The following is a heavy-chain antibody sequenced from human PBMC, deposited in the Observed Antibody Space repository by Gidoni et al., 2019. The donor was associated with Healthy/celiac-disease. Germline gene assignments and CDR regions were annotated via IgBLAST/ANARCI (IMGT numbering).Heavy chain of an antibody. CDR3: AREGYYDILTGTRKGHYYGMDV. D-gene: IGHD3-9*01. V-gene: IGHV3-53*01. CDR1: GFTVSSNY. J-gene: IGHJ6*02. CDR2: IYSGGST. Sequence: EVQLVESGGGLIQPGGSLRLSCAASGFTVSSNYMSWVRQAPGKGLEWVSVIYSGGSTYYADSVKGRFTISRDNSKNTLYLQMNSLRAEDTAVYYCAREGYYDILTGTRKGHYYGMDVWGQGTTVTVSS.